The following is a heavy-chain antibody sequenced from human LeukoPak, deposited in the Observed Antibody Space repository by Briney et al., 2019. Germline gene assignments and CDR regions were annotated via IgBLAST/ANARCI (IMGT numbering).Heavy chain of an antibody. D-gene: IGHD3-22*01. V-gene: IGHV3-64D*06. Sequence: PGGSLRLSCAASGFTFSSYSMNWVRQAPGKGLEYVSAISSNGGSTYYADSVKGRFTISRDNSKNTLYLQMSSLRAEDTAVYYCVKGRLPYYYDSSGYYNDYWGQGTLVTVSS. J-gene: IGHJ4*02. CDR1: GFTFSSYS. CDR2: ISSNGGST. CDR3: VKGRLPYYYDSSGYYNDY.